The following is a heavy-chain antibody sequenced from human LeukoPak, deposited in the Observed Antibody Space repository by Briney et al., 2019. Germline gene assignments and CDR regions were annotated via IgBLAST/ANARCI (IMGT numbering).Heavy chain of an antibody. CDR1: GYTLTELS. CDR3: PTAPRISIVGAQPYYFDY. D-gene: IGHD1-26*01. V-gene: IGHV1-24*01. J-gene: IGHJ4*02. Sequence: ASVKVSCKVSGYTLTELSMHWVRQAPGEGLEWMGDIDPEDGETIYAQKFQGRVTMTEDTSTDTAYMELSSLRSEDTAVYYCPTAPRISIVGAQPYYFDYWGQGTLVTVSS. CDR2: IDPEDGET.